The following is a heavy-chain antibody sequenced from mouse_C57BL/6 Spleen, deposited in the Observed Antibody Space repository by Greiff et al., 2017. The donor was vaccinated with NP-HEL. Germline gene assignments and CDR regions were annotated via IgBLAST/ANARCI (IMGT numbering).Heavy chain of an antibody. D-gene: IGHD6-1*01. V-gene: IGHV1-69*01. CDR3: ARRGQPLEAMDY. Sequence: QVQLQQPGAELVMPGASVKLSCKASGYTFTSYWMHWVKQRPGQGLEWIGEIDPSDSYTNYNQQFQGKATLTVDKSSSTAYMQLSSLTSEDSAVYYCARRGQPLEAMDYWGQGTSVTVSS. J-gene: IGHJ4*01. CDR2: IDPSDSYT. CDR1: GYTFTSYW.